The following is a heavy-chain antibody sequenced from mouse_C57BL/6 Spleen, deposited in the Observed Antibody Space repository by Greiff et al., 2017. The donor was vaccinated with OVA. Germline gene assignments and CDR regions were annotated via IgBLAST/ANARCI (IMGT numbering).Heavy chain of an antibody. J-gene: IGHJ4*01. CDR2: IWRGGST. V-gene: IGHV2-5*01. Sequence: QVQLQQSGPGLVQPSQSLSITCTVSGFSLTSYGVHWVRQSPGKGLEWLGVIWRGGSTDYNAAFMSRLSITKDNSKSQVFFKMNSLQADDTAIYYCAKIHITTVPYYAMDDWGQGTSVTVSS. CDR3: AKIHITTVPYYAMDD. D-gene: IGHD1-1*01. CDR1: GFSLTSYG.